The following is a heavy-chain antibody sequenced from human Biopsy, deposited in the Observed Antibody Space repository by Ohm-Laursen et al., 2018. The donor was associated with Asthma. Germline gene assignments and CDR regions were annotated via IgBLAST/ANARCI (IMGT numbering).Heavy chain of an antibody. D-gene: IGHD2-15*01. J-gene: IGHJ4*02. CDR2: ISSSSSTI. Sequence: SLRLSCAASGFTFSSYSMNWVRQAPGKRLEWVSYISSSSSTIYYADSVKGRFTISRDNSKNTVYLDISSLRIEDTAVFYCGIVVAANPFQGDCWGQGTLVTVSS. V-gene: IGHV3-48*04. CDR1: GFTFSSYS. CDR3: GIVVAANPFQGDC.